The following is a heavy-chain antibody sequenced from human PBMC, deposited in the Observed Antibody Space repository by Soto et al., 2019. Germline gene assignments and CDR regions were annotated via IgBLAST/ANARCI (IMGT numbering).Heavy chain of an antibody. J-gene: IGHJ4*02. D-gene: IGHD5-18*01. CDR2: IYLSGSN. V-gene: IGHV4-30-2*01. CDR3: ARGPRWLQLSFDY. CDR1: GGSISIGGYS. Sequence: QLQLQESGSGLVKPSQTLSLTCAVSGGSISIGGYSWSWIRQPPGKGLEWIVYIYLSGSNYYNPSLKSRDNISVDRSKNQFYLRLSSVTAADTAVYYCARGPRWLQLSFDYWGQGTLVTVSS.